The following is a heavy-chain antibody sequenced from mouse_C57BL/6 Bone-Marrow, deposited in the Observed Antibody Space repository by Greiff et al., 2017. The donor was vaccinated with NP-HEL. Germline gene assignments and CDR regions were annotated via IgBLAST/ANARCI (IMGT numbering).Heavy chain of an antibody. V-gene: IGHV1-81*01. D-gene: IGHD1-1*01. J-gene: IGHJ2*01. CDR1: GYTFTSYG. CDR2: IYPRSGNT. CDR3: ARLVYYYGSRFFDY. Sequence: VKLMESGAELARPGASVKLSCKASGYTFTSYGISWVKQRTGQGLEWIGEIYPRSGNTYYNEKFKGKATLTADKSSSTAYMELRSLTSEDSAVYFCARLVYYYGSRFFDYRGQGTTLTVSS.